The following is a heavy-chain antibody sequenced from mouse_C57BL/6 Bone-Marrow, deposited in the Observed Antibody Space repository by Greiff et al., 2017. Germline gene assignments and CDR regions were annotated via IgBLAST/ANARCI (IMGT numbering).Heavy chain of an antibody. D-gene: IGHD2-2*01. V-gene: IGHV1-78*01. CDR2: IYPRDGST. CDR1: GYTFTDHT. Sequence: VQGVESDAELVKPGASVKISCKVSGYTFTDHTIHWMKQRPEQGLEWIGYIYPRDGSTKYNEKFKGKATLTADKSSSTAYMQLNSLTSEGSAVYFCAPMVKRNYFDYWGQGTTLTVSS. CDR3: APMVKRNYFDY. J-gene: IGHJ2*01.